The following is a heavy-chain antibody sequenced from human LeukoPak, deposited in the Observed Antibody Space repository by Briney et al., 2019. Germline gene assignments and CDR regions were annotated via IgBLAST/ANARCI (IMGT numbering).Heavy chain of an antibody. CDR1: GYTFTSYG. D-gene: IGHD2-15*01. J-gene: IGHJ4*02. CDR2: ISAYNGNT. Sequence: ASAKVSCKASGYTFTSYGISWVRQAPGQGLEWMGWISAYNGNTNYAQKLQGRVTMTTDTSTSTAYMELRSLRSDDTAVYYCARDARLNNYCSGGSCYFDYWGQGTLVTVSS. V-gene: IGHV1-18*01. CDR3: ARDARLNNYCSGGSCYFDY.